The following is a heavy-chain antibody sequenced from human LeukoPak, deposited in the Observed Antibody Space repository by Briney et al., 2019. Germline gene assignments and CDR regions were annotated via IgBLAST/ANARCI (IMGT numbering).Heavy chain of an antibody. D-gene: IGHD4-11*01. V-gene: IGHV3-21*01. CDR1: GFTFSSYS. CDR2: ISSSSSYI. CDR3: ARAPTALYYYYYYMDV. J-gene: IGHJ6*03. Sequence: PGGSLRLSCAAPGFTFSSYSMNWVRQAPGKGLEWVSSISSSSSYIYYADSVKGRFTISRDNAKNSLYLQMNSLRAEDTAVYYCARAPTALYYYYYYMDVWGKGTTVTVSS.